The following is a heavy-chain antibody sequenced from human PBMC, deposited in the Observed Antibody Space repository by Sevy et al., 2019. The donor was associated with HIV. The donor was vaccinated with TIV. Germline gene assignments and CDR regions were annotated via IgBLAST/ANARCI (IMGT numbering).Heavy chain of an antibody. D-gene: IGHD3-22*01. CDR1: GYTHSELS. CDR2: FDPEDDET. J-gene: IGHJ4*02. CDR3: ATTKDYYDSSGSPFDY. Sequence: ASVKVSCMVSGYTHSELSMHWVRLAPRKGLEWMGSFDPEDDETIYAQKFQGRVTMTEDTSTDTAYMELNNLRSEDTAVYYCATTKDYYDSSGSPFDYWGQGTLVTVSS. V-gene: IGHV1-24*01.